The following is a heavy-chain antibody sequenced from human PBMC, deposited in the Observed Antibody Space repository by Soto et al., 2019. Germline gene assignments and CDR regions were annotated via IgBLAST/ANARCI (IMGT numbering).Heavy chain of an antibody. CDR1: RFTFSSYA. J-gene: IGHJ4*02. CDR2: ISGSGGST. V-gene: IGHV3-23*01. D-gene: IGHD6-19*01. CDR3: AKGQWLAQDPFDY. Sequence: GGSLRLSCAASRFTFSSYAMSWVRQAPGKGLEWVSAISGSGGSTYYADSVKGRFTISRDNSKNTLYLQMNSLRAEDTAVYYCAKGQWLAQDPFDYWGQGTLVTVSS.